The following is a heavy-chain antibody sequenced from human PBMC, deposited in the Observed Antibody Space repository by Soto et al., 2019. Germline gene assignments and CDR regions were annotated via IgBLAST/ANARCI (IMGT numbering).Heavy chain of an antibody. D-gene: IGHD3-10*01. Sequence: QVQLQESGPGLVKPSQTLSLTCTVSGGSISSGGYYWSWIRQHPGKGLEWIGYIYYSGSTYYNPSLKSRVTISVDMSKNQFSLKLSSVTAADTAVYYCARVTALWFGEFRYYFDYWGQGTLVTVSS. V-gene: IGHV4-31*03. J-gene: IGHJ4*02. CDR1: GGSISSGGYY. CDR2: IYYSGST. CDR3: ARVTALWFGEFRYYFDY.